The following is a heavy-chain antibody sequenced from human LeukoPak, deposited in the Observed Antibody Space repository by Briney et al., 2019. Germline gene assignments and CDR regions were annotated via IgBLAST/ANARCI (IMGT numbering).Heavy chain of an antibody. CDR1: GYTFTTYY. CDR2: IDPFSGTT. Sequence: ASVKLSCKASGYTFTTYYMHWVRQARGQGLEWMGVIDPFSGTTNYAQKFQGRITMTRETSTSTVYMELSSLRSEDTAVYYCARASFTETAFVYWFDPWGQGTPVVVSS. D-gene: IGHD4-17*01. J-gene: IGHJ5*02. V-gene: IGHV1-46*01. CDR3: ARASFTETAFVYWFDP.